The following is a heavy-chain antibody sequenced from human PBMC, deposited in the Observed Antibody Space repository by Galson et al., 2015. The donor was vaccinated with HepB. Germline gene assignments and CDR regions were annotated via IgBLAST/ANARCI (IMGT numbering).Heavy chain of an antibody. CDR3: TAVRSGVVADYFQY. Sequence: SLRLSCAASGFTFDDYAMHWVRQAPGKGLEWVSSINWNSGRIGYADSVKGRFTISRDNAKNSLYLQMNSLRPEDTALYYCTAVRSGVVADYFQYWGQGTLVTVSS. D-gene: IGHD3-10*01. J-gene: IGHJ1*01. V-gene: IGHV3-9*01. CDR1: GFTFDDYA. CDR2: INWNSGRI.